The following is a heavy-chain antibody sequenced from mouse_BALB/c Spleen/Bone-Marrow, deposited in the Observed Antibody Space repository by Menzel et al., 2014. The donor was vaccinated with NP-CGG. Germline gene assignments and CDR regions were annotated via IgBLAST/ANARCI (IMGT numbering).Heavy chain of an antibody. J-gene: IGHJ2*01. CDR1: GYTFTDYT. CDR2: VNPNIGGT. V-gene: IGHV1-22*01. Sequence: DVHLVESGPELVKPGASVKISCKTSGYTFTDYTLHWVKQSHGKSLKWIGGVNPNIGGTSYNQKFKGKASLTVNKSSTTAYMELRSLTSEDSAVYYCARGRWYYWGQGTTLTVSS. D-gene: IGHD2-3*01. CDR3: ARGRWYY.